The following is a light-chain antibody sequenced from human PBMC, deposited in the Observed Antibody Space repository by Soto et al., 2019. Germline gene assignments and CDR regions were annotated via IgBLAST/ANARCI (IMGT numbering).Light chain of an antibody. CDR1: QSVSSSY. CDR2: DAS. V-gene: IGKV3D-20*01. Sequence: EMVLTQSPATLSLSPGESATLSCGASQSVSSSYLDWYQQKPSLAPRLLIYDASSRATGIPARFSGSGSGTDFTLTISRLEPEDLAVYYCQQYGSSPWTFGQGTRVEIK. J-gene: IGKJ1*01. CDR3: QQYGSSPWT.